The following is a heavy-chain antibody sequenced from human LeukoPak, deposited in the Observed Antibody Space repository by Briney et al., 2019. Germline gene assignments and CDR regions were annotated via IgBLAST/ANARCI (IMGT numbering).Heavy chain of an antibody. CDR3: ARVGPIVVVPAATPYLEYNWFDP. CDR1: GFTFSSYS. J-gene: IGHJ5*02. Sequence: PGGSLRLSCAASGFTFSSYSMTWVRQAPGKGLEWVSSISSSSSYIYYADSVKGRFTLSRDNAKNSLYLQMNSLRAEDTAVYYCARVGPIVVVPAATPYLEYNWFDPWGQGTLVTVSS. CDR2: ISSSSSYI. V-gene: IGHV3-21*01. D-gene: IGHD2-2*01.